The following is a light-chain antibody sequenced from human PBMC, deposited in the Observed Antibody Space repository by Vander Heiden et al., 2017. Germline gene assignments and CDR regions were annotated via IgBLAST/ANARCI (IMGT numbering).Light chain of an antibody. J-gene: IGLJ2*01. CDR2: RNT. CDR3: ATWDDTVRGPV. Sequence: QAVLTHPPSASGTPGQRVTIYCSGSASNIGRYNVDWYQQVPGTAPNLLIYRNTQRPSGVPDRFSGSKSDTSASLAISGLRSEDEADYYCATWDDTVRGPVFGGGTHLTVL. V-gene: IGLV1-47*01. CDR1: ASNIGRYN.